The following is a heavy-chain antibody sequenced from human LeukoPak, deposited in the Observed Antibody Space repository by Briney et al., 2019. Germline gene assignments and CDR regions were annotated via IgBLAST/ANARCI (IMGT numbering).Heavy chain of an antibody. J-gene: IGHJ4*02. V-gene: IGHV3-74*01. CDR3: ARGHDSSGYYWRLDY. D-gene: IGHD3-22*01. CDR2: INSDGSST. Sequence: GGSLRLSCAASVFTFSSYWMHWVRQAPGKGLVWVSRINSDGSSTTYADSVKGRFTISRDNAKNTLYLQMNSLRAEDTAVYYCARGHDSSGYYWRLDYWGQGTLVTVSS. CDR1: VFTFSSYW.